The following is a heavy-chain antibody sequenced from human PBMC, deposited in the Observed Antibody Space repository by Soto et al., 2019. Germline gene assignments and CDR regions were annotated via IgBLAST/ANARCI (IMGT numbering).Heavy chain of an antibody. J-gene: IGHJ4*02. V-gene: IGHV1-24*01. D-gene: IGHD2-15*01. Sequence: GASVKVSCKVSGYTLTELSMHWVRQAPGKGLEWMGGFDPEDGETIYAQRFQGRVTMTEDTSTDTAYMELSSLRSEDTAVYYCATERWWHCSGGSCYRFDYWGQGTLVTVSS. CDR2: FDPEDGET. CDR3: ATERWWHCSGGSCYRFDY. CDR1: GYTLTELS.